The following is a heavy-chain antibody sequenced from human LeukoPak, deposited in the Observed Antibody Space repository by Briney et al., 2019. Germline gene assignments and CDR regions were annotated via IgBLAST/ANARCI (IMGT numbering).Heavy chain of an antibody. J-gene: IGHJ4*02. D-gene: IGHD1-26*01. Sequence: GGSLRLSCAASGFTFSSYAMSWVRQAPGKGLEWVSDISGSGGSTYYADSVKGRFTISRDNSKNTLYLQMNSLRAGDTAVYYCAKAMGATLFDYWGQGTLVTVSS. V-gene: IGHV3-23*01. CDR2: ISGSGGST. CDR3: AKAMGATLFDY. CDR1: GFTFSSYA.